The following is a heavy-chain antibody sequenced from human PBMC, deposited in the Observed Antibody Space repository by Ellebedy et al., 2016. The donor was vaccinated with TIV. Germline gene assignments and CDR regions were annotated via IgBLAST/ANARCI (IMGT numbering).Heavy chain of an antibody. CDR1: GFTFSSYA. CDR3: AREFNSRMRFDY. V-gene: IGHV3-30-3*01. Sequence: GGSLRLSCAASGFTFSSYAMHWVRQAPGKGLEWVAVISYDGSNKYYADSVKGRFTISRDNSKNSLYLQMNSLRDEDTAVYYCAREFNSRMRFDYWGQGTLVTVSS. D-gene: IGHD6-13*01. CDR2: ISYDGSNK. J-gene: IGHJ4*02.